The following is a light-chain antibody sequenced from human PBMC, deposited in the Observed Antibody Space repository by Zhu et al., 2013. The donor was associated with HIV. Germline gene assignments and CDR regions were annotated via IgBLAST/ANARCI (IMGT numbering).Light chain of an antibody. V-gene: IGLV2-23*02. CDR1: SSDIGNYKF. J-gene: IGLJ3*02. CDR2: EVT. Sequence: QSGLTQPASVSGSPGQSITISCTGTSSDIGNYKFVSWYQKHPDRAPKLLIFEVTKRPSGVSNRFSGSKSGNTASLTISGLQNEDEAVYFCCSYAGSNNLVFGGGTKLTV. CDR3: CSYAGSNNLV.